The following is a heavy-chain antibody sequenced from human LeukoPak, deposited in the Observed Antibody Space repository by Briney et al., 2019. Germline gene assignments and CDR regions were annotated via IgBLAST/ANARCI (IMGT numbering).Heavy chain of an antibody. CDR1: GYTFTGYY. J-gene: IGHJ4*02. V-gene: IGHV1-18*04. Sequence: ASVKVSCKASGYTFTGYYMHWVRQAPGQGLEWMGWISAYNGNTNYAQKLQGRVTMTTDTSTSTAYMELRSLRSDDTAVYYCAREELLSEGADYWGQGTLVTVSS. CDR3: AREELLSEGADY. D-gene: IGHD1-26*01. CDR2: ISAYNGNT.